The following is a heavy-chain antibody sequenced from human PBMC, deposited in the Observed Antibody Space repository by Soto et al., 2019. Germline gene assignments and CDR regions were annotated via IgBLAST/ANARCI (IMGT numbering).Heavy chain of an antibody. CDR3: ARNMDYYYGPGSGNGHGF. CDR1: GYTFTAYY. Sequence: QVQLVQSGAEVKETGDSVRVSCEASGYTFTAYYIHWVRQAPGQGLEWMGWINPKFGDTTYAQDFQGRVSMPRDMSISTVYMELSRLTSDDTAIYYCARNMDYYYGPGSGNGHGFWGQGTTVTVFS. J-gene: IGHJ6*02. V-gene: IGHV1-2*02. CDR2: INPKFGDT. D-gene: IGHD3-10*01.